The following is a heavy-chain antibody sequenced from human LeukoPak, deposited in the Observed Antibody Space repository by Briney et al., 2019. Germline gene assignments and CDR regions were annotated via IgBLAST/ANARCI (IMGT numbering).Heavy chain of an antibody. J-gene: IGHJ6*02. CDR2: MNQDGSEK. CDR1: GFTFSESC. D-gene: IGHD3-16*01. CDR3: ATYTHWVAGDV. Sequence: PGGSLRLSCAASGFTFSESCMSWVRQAPGKGLEWVANMNQDGSEKDYVDSVKGRFTISRDNARESLYLQMSSLRAEDTAVYYCATYTHWVAGDVWGHGTTVTVSS. V-gene: IGHV3-7*01.